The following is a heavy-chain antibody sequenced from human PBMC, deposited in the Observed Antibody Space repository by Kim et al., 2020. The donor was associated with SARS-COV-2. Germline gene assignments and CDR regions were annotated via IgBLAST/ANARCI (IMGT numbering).Heavy chain of an antibody. D-gene: IGHD6-13*01. V-gene: IGHV1-46*01. J-gene: IGHJ5*02. CDR3: ARGVAAAASNWFDP. Sequence: AQKFQGRVTMTRDTSTSTVYMELSSLRSEDTAVYYCARGVAAAASNWFDPWGQGTLATVSS.